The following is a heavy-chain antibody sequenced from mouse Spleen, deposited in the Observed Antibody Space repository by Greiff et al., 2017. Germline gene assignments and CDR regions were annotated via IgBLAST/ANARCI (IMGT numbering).Heavy chain of an antibody. J-gene: IGHJ4*01. CDR1: GYTFTSYG. CDR2: IYPRSGNT. CDR3: ARGGYGNYDAMDY. V-gene: IGHV1-81*01. D-gene: IGHD2-10*02. Sequence: QVQLQQSGAELARPGASVKLSCKASGYTFTSYGISWVKQRTGQGLEWIGEIYPRSGNTYYNEKFKGKATLTADKSSSTAYMELRSLTSEDSAVYFCARGGYGNYDAMDYWGQGTSVTVSS.